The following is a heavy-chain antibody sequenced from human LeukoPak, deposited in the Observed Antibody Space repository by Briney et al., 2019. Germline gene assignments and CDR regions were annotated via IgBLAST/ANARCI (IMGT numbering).Heavy chain of an antibody. Sequence: GGSLRLSCAASGFTFSSYSMNWVRQAPGKGLEWVSYISSSSSTIYYADSVKGRFTISRDNAKNSLYLQMNSLRAEDTAVYYCARYCSGGSCYFKTFAGMDVWGQGTTVTVSS. J-gene: IGHJ6*02. D-gene: IGHD2-15*01. V-gene: IGHV3-48*04. CDR1: GFTFSSYS. CDR3: ARYCSGGSCYFKTFAGMDV. CDR2: ISSSSSTI.